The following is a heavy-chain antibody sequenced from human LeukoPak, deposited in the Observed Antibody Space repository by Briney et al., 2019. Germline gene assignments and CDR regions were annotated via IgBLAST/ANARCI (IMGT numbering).Heavy chain of an antibody. CDR2: IIPIFGTT. J-gene: IGHJ4*02. CDR1: GGTFNNYA. CDR3: ARSVIRWNNDFWSGYFDY. Sequence: SVKVSCKASGGTFNNYAFSWVRQAPGQGLEWMGGIIPIFGTTIHAQKFPGRVTITTDESSSTAYMELSSLRCEDTAVYYSARSVIRWNNDFWSGYFDYWGQGTLVTVSS. D-gene: IGHD3-3*01. V-gene: IGHV1-69*05.